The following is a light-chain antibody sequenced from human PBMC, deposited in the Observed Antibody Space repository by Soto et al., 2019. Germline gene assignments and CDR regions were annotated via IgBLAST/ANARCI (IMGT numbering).Light chain of an antibody. V-gene: IGKV3-15*01. CDR2: EAS. CDR1: HSVSSS. CDR3: QQYHNWPQT. J-gene: IGKJ1*01. Sequence: EIVLTQSPATLSVSPGVRATLSCRASHSVSSSLAWYQQKPGQAPRLLIDEASSRATGIPARFSGSGSGTEFTLTISSLQSEDCAVYYCQQYHNWPQTFGQGTKVAVK.